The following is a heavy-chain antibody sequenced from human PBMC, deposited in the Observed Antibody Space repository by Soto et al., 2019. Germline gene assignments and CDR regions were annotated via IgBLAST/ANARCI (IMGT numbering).Heavy chain of an antibody. V-gene: IGHV3-13*05. J-gene: IGHJ6*02. CDR3: ARTDRYFYGLDV. Sequence: EVQLVESGGGLVQPGGSLRLSCEASGFTFRNYDMHWVRQGTGKGLEWVSGISAAGDPDYADSVEGRFTISRENAQNSFFLQMNSLRVGVTAVYYCARTDRYFYGLDVWGQGTTVIVSS. CDR1: GFTFRNYD. CDR2: ISAAGDP.